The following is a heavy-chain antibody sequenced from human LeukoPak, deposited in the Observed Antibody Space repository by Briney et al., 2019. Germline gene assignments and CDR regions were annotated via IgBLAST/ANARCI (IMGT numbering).Heavy chain of an antibody. V-gene: IGHV3-30*04. J-gene: IGHJ3*02. Sequence: GGSLRLSCAASGFTFSTYAMHGVRQAPGKGLEWVAVISYDGSSKYYADSVKGRFTISRDNPKNTLYLQMKSLRAKDTAVYYCARARSSYGYGDAFDIWGQGTMVTVSS. CDR3: ARARSSYGYGDAFDI. D-gene: IGHD5-18*01. CDR1: GFTFSTYA. CDR2: ISYDGSSK.